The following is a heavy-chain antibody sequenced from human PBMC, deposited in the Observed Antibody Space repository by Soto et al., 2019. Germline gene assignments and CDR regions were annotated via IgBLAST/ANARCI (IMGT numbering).Heavy chain of an antibody. CDR3: VRGNRITVIEQAFDN. CDR2: ISGTSRYT. CDR1: GFTFSDYY. J-gene: IGHJ4*02. Sequence: GGSLRLSCAASGFTFSDYYMSWIRQAPGKGLEWVSYISGTSRYTSYAGSVKGRFTISRDNAENSLYLQMNSLRAEDTAVYYCVRGNRITVIEQAFDNWGQGTLVTVSS. D-gene: IGHD3-22*01. V-gene: IGHV3-11*06.